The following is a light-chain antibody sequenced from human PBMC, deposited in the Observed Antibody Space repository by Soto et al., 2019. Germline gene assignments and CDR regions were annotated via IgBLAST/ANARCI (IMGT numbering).Light chain of an antibody. CDR2: GAS. J-gene: IGKJ2*01. Sequence: EIVMTQSPATLSVSPGERVTLSCRASQSVSDNLAWYQQKPGQAPRLLIYGASTRATTIPASFSGSGSGTEFTLTISSLQSEDFAVYYCQQSNTWPYTFGQGTKLDIK. CDR3: QQSNTWPYT. V-gene: IGKV3-15*01. CDR1: QSVSDN.